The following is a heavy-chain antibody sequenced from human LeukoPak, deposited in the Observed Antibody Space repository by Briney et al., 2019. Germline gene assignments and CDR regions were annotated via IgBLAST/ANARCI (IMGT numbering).Heavy chain of an antibody. V-gene: IGHV3-48*04. D-gene: IGHD1-26*01. CDR1: XFTFXSXX. CDR3: ARVNPWELTQWGGLDY. J-gene: IGHJ4*02. CDR2: XXSSSSTI. Sequence: XXXAAXXFTFXSXXMNWVRXAPGXXLXXXXXXXSSSSTIYYADSVKGRFTISRDNAKNSLYLQMNSLRAEDTAVYYCARVNPWELTQWGGLDYWGQGTLVTVSS.